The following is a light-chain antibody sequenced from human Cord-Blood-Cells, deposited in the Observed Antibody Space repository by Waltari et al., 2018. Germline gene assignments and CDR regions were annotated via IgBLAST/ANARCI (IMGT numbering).Light chain of an antibody. V-gene: IGLV2-14*01. CDR2: EVS. CDR1: SRDWGGYNN. Sequence: QSALTQPASGSGSPGQSITISCTGTSRDWGGYNNVPWYHKHPGKAPKLMIYEVSNRPSGVSNRFSGSKSGNTASLTISGLQAEDEADYYCSSYTSSSAYVFGTGTKVTVL. CDR3: SSYTSSSAYV. J-gene: IGLJ1*01.